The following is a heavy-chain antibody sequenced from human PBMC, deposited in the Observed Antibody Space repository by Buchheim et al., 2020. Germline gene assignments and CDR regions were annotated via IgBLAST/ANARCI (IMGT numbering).Heavy chain of an antibody. V-gene: IGHV3-48*03. CDR2: ISSSGTI. J-gene: IGHJ4*02. Sequence: EVQLLESGGGLVQPGGSLRLSCAASGFTFSSYEMDWVRQAPGKGLEWISYISSSGTIQYADSVKGRFTISRDNAKNSLFLQMNSLRAEDTAVYYCASSDPYGNNYLDHGGQGTL. D-gene: IGHD3-10*01. CDR1: GFTFSSYE. CDR3: ASSDPYGNNYLDH.